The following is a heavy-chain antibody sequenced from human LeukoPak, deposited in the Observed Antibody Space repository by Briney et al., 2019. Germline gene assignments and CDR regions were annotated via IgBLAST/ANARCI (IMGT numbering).Heavy chain of an antibody. J-gene: IGHJ5*02. CDR1: GSRFTSYW. V-gene: IGHV5-10-1*01. Sequence: GESLKISCKGSGSRFTSYWISWVRQMPGKGLEWMGRIDPSDSYTNYSPSFQGHFTISADKSISTAYLQWSSLKASDTAMYYCARHTPWYDYVWGSYRFPHWFDPWGQGTLVTVSS. CDR3: ARHTPWYDYVWGSYRFPHWFDP. D-gene: IGHD3-16*02. CDR2: IDPSDSYT.